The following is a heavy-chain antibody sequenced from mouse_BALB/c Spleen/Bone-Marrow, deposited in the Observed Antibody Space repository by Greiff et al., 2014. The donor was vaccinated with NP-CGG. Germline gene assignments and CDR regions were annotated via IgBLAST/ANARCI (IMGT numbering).Heavy chain of an antibody. CDR3: ARFGNYEGFAY. D-gene: IGHD2-1*01. V-gene: IGHV1-74*01. CDR1: GYSFTNYW. Sequence: QVQLKESGAELVRPGASVKLSCKASGYSFTNYWMNWVKQRPGQGLEWIGMIHPSDSETRLNQKFKDKATLTVDKSSSAAYMQLSSPTSEDSAVYYCARFGNYEGFAYWGQGTLVTVSA. CDR2: IHPSDSET. J-gene: IGHJ3*01.